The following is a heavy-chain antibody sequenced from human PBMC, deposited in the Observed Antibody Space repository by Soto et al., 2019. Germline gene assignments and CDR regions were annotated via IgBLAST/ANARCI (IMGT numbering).Heavy chain of an antibody. Sequence: QVQLQESGPGLVKPSETLSLTCTVSGASMSSYYWSWIRQPPGKGLEWIGYIYYSGSTNHNPSLNSRVTMSLDKSNNQFSRNLGSVTAADTAVYYCARDKGSGSYPFDYWGQGTLVTVSS. D-gene: IGHD1-26*01. CDR3: ARDKGSGSYPFDY. CDR1: GASMSSYY. V-gene: IGHV4-59*01. J-gene: IGHJ4*02. CDR2: IYYSGST.